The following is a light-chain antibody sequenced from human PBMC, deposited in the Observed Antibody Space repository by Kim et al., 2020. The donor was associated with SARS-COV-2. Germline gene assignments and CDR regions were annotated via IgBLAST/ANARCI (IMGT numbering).Light chain of an antibody. J-gene: IGKJ2*01. Sequence: VSPGERVTLSCRASQSVSSNLAWYQQKPGQAPRLLIYGASTRATAFPPRFSGSGSGIEFTLTISSLQSEDFAVYYCQQYDDWPPYTFGQGTKLEI. CDR2: GAS. V-gene: IGKV3-15*01. CDR3: QQYDDWPPYT. CDR1: QSVSSN.